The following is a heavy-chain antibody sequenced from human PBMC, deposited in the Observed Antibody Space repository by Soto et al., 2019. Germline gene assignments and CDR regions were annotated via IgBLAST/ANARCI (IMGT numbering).Heavy chain of an antibody. Sequence: QVQLVQSGAEVKKPGASVKVSCKASGYTFTSYYMHWVRQAPGQGLEWMGIINPSGGSTSYAQKVQGSVTMTRDTSTSTVYMELSSLRSEDTAVYYCARAGLGSGYFAKARGWYFDLWGRGTLVTVSS. CDR3: ARAGLGSGYFAKARGWYFDL. D-gene: IGHD3-3*01. CDR1: GYTFTSYY. V-gene: IGHV1-46*01. J-gene: IGHJ2*01. CDR2: INPSGGST.